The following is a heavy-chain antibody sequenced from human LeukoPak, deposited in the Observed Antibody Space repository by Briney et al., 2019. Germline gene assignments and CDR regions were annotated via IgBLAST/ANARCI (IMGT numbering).Heavy chain of an antibody. CDR1: GFTFDDYA. D-gene: IGHD6-13*01. J-gene: IGHJ6*02. CDR3: AKALMYSSSWYYGMDV. Sequence: GGSLRLSCAASGFTFDDYAMHWVRQAPGKGLEWVSGISWNSGSIGYADSVKGRFTISRDNAKNSLYLQMNSLRAEDTALYYCAKALMYSSSWYYGMDVWGQGTTVTVSS. V-gene: IGHV3-9*01. CDR2: ISWNSGSI.